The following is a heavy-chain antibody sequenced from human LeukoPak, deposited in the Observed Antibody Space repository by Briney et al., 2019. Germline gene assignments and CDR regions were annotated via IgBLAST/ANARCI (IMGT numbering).Heavy chain of an antibody. V-gene: IGHV1-24*01. J-gene: IGHJ6*03. CDR2: FDPEDGET. D-gene: IGHD3-3*01. Sequence: ASVKVSCKVSGYTLTELSMHWVRQAPGKGLEWMGGFDPEDGETIYAQKFQGRVTMTEDTSTDTAYMELSSLRSDDTAVYYCATTSPADYDVEGYYYYMDVWGKGTTVTISS. CDR3: ATTSPADYDVEGYYYYMDV. CDR1: GYTLTELS.